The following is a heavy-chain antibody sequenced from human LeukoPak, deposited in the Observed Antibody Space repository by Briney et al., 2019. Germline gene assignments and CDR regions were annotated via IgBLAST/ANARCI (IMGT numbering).Heavy chain of an antibody. CDR1: GYTFTGYY. Sequence: ASVKVSCKASGYTFTGYYMHWVRQAPGQGLEWMGWTNPNSGGTNYAQKFQGRVTMTRDTSISTAYMELSRLRSDDTAVYYCARAPHYSSSSPFDYWGQGTLVTVSS. CDR2: TNPNSGGT. CDR3: ARAPHYSSSSPFDY. J-gene: IGHJ4*02. D-gene: IGHD6-6*01. V-gene: IGHV1-2*02.